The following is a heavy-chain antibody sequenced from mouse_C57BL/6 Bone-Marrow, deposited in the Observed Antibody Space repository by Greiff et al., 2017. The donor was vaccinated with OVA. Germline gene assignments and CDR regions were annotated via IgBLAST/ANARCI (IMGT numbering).Heavy chain of an antibody. CDR1: GYTFTSYW. D-gene: IGHD4-1*01. CDR3: ARDWDAWFAY. V-gene: IGHV1-69*01. Sequence: QVQLQQPGAELVMPGASVKLSCKASGYTFTSYWMHWVKQRPGQGLAWIGEIDPSDSYTNYNQKFKGKSTLTVDKSSSTAYMQLSSLTSEDSAVYHCARDWDAWFAYWGQGTLVTVSA. CDR2: IDPSDSYT. J-gene: IGHJ3*01.